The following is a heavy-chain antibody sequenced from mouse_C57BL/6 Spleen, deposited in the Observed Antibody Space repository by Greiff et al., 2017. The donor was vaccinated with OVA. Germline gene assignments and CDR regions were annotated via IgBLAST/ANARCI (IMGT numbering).Heavy chain of an antibody. V-gene: IGHV1-80*01. Sequence: QVQLKQSGAELVKPGASVKISCKASGYAFSSYWMNWVKQRPGKGLEWIGQIYPGDGDTNYNGKFKGKATLTADKSSSTAYMQLSSLTSEDSAVYFCARGEVPGYFDVWGTGTTVTVSS. J-gene: IGHJ1*03. CDR1: GYAFSSYW. CDR2: IYPGDGDT. D-gene: IGHD5-1*01. CDR3: ARGEVPGYFDV.